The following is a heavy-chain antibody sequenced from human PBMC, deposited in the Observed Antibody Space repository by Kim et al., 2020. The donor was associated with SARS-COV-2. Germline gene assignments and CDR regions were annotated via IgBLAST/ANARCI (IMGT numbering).Heavy chain of an antibody. CDR2: IIPIFGTA. CDR3: AREDYYGSGCLYGFDI. D-gene: IGHD3-10*01. Sequence: SVKVSCKASGGTFSSYAISWVRQAPGQGLEWMGGIIPIFGTANYAQKFQGRVTITADESTSTAYMELSSLRSEDTAVYYCAREDYYGSGCLYGFDIWGQGTMVTVSS. J-gene: IGHJ3*02. CDR1: GGTFSSYA. V-gene: IGHV1-69*13.